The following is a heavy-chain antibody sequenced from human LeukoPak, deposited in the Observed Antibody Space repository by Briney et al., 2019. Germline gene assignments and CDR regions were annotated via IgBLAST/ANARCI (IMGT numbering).Heavy chain of an antibody. D-gene: IGHD5-18*01. J-gene: IGHJ5*02. Sequence: PGGSLRLSCAASGFTFSSYAMSWVRQAPGKGLEWVSVNSGSGGSKYYADSVKGRFTLSRANSKNTLCLQMDSLRAEDTAVYYCASAKGVYTHGSGYLWGQGTLVTVSS. CDR2: NSGSGGSK. CDR1: GFTFSSYA. V-gene: IGHV3-23*01. CDR3: ASAKGVYTHGSGYL.